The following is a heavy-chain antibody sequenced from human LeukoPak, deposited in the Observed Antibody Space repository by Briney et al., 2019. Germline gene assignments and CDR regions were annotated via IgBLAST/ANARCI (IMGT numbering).Heavy chain of an antibody. J-gene: IGHJ4*02. CDR2: INHNGEAI. CDR3: ARDYDWAFDF. Sequence: GGSLRLSCAASGFTFSSYAMHWVRQAPGKGLEWIAYINHNGEAIYYPDFVKGRFIISRDNAKNSLFLQMNDLRDEDTAVYYCARDYDWAFDFWGQGTRVTVSS. D-gene: IGHD3-9*01. CDR1: GFTFSSYA. V-gene: IGHV3-48*02.